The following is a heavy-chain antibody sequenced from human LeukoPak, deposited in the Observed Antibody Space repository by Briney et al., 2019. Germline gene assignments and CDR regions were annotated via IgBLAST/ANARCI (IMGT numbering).Heavy chain of an antibody. Sequence: ASVKVSCKASGYTFTGYYMHWVRQAPGQGLEWMGWINPNSGGTNYAQKFQGRVTMTRDTSISTAYMELSKLRSDDTAVYYCARVTLRFLEWLSPFDYWGRGTLVTVSS. CDR3: ARVTLRFLEWLSPFDY. V-gene: IGHV1-2*02. D-gene: IGHD3-3*01. CDR1: GYTFTGYY. J-gene: IGHJ4*02. CDR2: INPNSGGT.